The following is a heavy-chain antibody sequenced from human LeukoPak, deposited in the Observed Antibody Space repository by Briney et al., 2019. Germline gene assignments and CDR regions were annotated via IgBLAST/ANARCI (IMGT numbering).Heavy chain of an antibody. V-gene: IGHV1-46*01. CDR3: ARDHSSYYDY. D-gene: IGHD6-13*01. J-gene: IGHJ4*02. CDR2: INPSGGST. CDR1: GYTFTSYY. Sequence: ASVKVSCKASGYTFTSYYMHWVRQAPGQGLEWMGLINPSGGSTNYAQKFQGRVTMTTDTSTSTVYMELSSLRSEDTAVYYCARDHSSYYDYWGQGTLVTVSS.